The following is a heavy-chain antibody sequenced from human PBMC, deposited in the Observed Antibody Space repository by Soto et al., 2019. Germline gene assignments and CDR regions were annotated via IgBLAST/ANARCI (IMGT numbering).Heavy chain of an antibody. D-gene: IGHD3-3*01. CDR2: ISSSGSTI. J-gene: IGHJ6*02. V-gene: IGHV3-48*03. CDR3: ARDLLTSYDFWSARTLDYYGMDV. CDR1: GFTFSSYE. Sequence: GGSLRLSCAASGFTFSSYEMNWVRQAPGKGLEWVSYISSSGSTIYYADSVKGRFTISRDNAKNSLYLQMNSLRAEDTAVYYCARDLLTSYDFWSARTLDYYGMDVWGQGTTVTVSS.